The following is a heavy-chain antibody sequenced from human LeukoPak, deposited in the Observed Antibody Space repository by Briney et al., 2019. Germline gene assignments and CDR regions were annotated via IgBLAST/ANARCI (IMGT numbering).Heavy chain of an antibody. V-gene: IGHV3-21*04. Sequence: GGSLRLSCAASGFTFGSYSMNWVRQAPGKGLEGVSSIRSSSSYIYYADSVKGRFTISRDNAKNSLYLQLNSLRAEDTALYYCARKLVYYDSSGYYQPTHYFDYWGRGTLVTVSS. CDR2: IRSSSSYI. J-gene: IGHJ4*02. CDR3: ARKLVYYDSSGYYQPTHYFDY. CDR1: GFTFGSYS. D-gene: IGHD3-22*01.